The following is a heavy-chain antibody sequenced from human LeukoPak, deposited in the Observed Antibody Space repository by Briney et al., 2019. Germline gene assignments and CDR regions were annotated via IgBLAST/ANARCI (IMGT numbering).Heavy chain of an antibody. D-gene: IGHD6-19*01. CDR2: IKLDGSEK. CDR3: ARGRDSGWSYFDY. V-gene: IGHV3-7*05. Sequence: GGSLRLSCAASGFTFGTYWMSWLRQAPGKGLEWVANIKLDGSEKNYVDSVKGRFTISRHNSKNTLYLQMNSLRAEDTAAYYCARGRDSGWSYFDYWGQGTLVTVSS. CDR1: GFTFGTYW. J-gene: IGHJ4*02.